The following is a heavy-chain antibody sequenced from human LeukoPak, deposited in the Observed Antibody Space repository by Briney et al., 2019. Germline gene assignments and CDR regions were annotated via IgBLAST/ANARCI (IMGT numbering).Heavy chain of an antibody. CDR3: AATKWYYYDSSGYSFIDWDY. J-gene: IGHJ4*02. V-gene: IGHV1-24*01. D-gene: IGHD3-22*01. Sequence: SVKVSCKVSGYTLTELSMHWVRQAPGKGLEWMGGFDPEDGETIYAQKSQGRVTMTEDTSTDTAYMELSSLRSEDTAVYYCAATKWYYYDSSGYSFIDWDYWGQGTLVTVSS. CDR1: GYTLTELS. CDR2: FDPEDGET.